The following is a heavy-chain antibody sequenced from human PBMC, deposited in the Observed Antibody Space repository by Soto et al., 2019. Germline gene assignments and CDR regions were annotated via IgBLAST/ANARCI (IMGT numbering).Heavy chain of an antibody. CDR2: INPKSGGT. V-gene: IGHV1-2*07. Sequence: GASVKVSCKASGYTFTGYYMHWLRQDHGQGLEWMGWINPKSGGTNYAHKFQGRVTMTRDTSISTAYMELSRLRSDETALYYCARVRGYVVVAAMGYGGQGTLVTVAS. CDR3: ARVRGYVVVAAMGY. J-gene: IGHJ4*02. D-gene: IGHD2-15*01. CDR1: GYTFTGYY.